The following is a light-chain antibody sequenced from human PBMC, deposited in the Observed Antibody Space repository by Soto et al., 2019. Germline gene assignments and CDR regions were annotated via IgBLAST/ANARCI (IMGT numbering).Light chain of an antibody. Sequence: EIVLTQSPRTLSLSPGERATLSCRASQSVRGNLAWYQQKPGQSPRLLIYGASSRATGIPARFSGSGSGTEFTLTISSLQSEDFAVYYCQQYNNWPFITFGQGTRLEIK. CDR2: GAS. J-gene: IGKJ5*01. CDR3: QQYNNWPFIT. V-gene: IGKV3-15*01. CDR1: QSVRGN.